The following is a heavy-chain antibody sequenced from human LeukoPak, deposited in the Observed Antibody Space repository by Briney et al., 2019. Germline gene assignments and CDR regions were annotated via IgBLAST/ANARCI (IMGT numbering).Heavy chain of an antibody. CDR3: ASAITGDPYYFDY. J-gene: IGHJ4*02. CDR2: INPSGGST. V-gene: IGHV1-46*01. CDR1: GYTFTSYY. D-gene: IGHD7-27*01. Sequence: EASVKVSRKASGYTFTSYYMHWVRQAPGQGLEWMGIINPSGGSTSYAQKFQGRVTMTRDTSTSTVYMELSRLRSDDRAVYYCASAITGDPYYFDYWGQGTLVTVSS.